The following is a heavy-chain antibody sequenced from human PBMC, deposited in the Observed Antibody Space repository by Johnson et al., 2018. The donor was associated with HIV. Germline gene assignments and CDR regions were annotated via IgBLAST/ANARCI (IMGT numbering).Heavy chain of an antibody. CDR1: GFTFDDYA. V-gene: IGHV3-9*01. D-gene: IGHD3-16*01. Sequence: EVQLVESGGGLEQPGRSLRLSCAASGFTFDDYAMHWVRQAPGKGLEWVSGISWNSGSIGYADSVKGRFNISRDNPKNTLYLQMNSLRAEDTGVYYCAKPPSMGADAFDIWGQGTMVTVSS. CDR3: AKPPSMGADAFDI. CDR2: ISWNSGSI. J-gene: IGHJ3*02.